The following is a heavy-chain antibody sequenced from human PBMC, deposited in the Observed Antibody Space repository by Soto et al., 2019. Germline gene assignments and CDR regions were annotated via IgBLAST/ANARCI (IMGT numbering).Heavy chain of an antibody. D-gene: IGHD3-22*01. CDR1: GYTFTSYD. V-gene: IGHV1-8*01. Sequence: QVQLVQSGAEVKKPGASVKVSCKASGYTFTSYDINWVRQATGQGLEWMGWMNPNSGNTGYAQKFQGRVTMTMNTSITTAYMELSSLRCEDTAVYYCPRVGYYYDSSGYYLSFDYWGQGTLVSVSS. CDR3: PRVGYYYDSSGYYLSFDY. CDR2: MNPNSGNT. J-gene: IGHJ4*02.